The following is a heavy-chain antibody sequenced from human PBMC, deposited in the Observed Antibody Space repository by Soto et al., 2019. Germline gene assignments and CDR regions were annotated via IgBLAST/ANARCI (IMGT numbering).Heavy chain of an antibody. CDR3: ARQVVVVVASSADAFDI. D-gene: IGHD2-15*01. CDR2: IWSDGSNK. V-gene: IGHV3-33*01. CDR1: GFTFGSYG. Sequence: PGGSLRLSCAASGFTFGSYGMHWVRQAPGKGLEWVAVIWSDGSNKYYADSVKGRFTISRDNSKNTLYLQMNSLRAEDTAVYYCARQVVVVVASSADAFDIWGQGTMVTVSS. J-gene: IGHJ3*02.